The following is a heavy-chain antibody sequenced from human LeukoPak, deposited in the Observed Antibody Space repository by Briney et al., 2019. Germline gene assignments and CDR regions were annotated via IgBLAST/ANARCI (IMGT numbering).Heavy chain of an antibody. CDR1: GGSFSGYY. CDR2: ITHSGST. J-gene: IGHJ6*03. Sequence: TSETLSLTCAVYGGSFSGYYWSWIRQPPGKGLEWIGEITHSGSTNYNPSLKSRVTISVDTSKNQFSLKLSSVTAADTAVYYCARASPGYSRYMDVWGKGTTVTVSS. D-gene: IGHD6-13*01. CDR3: ARASPGYSRYMDV. V-gene: IGHV4-34*01.